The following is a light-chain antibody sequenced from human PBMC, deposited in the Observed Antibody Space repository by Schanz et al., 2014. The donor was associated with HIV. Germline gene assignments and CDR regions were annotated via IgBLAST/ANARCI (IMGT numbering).Light chain of an antibody. CDR3: AAWDDSLNAAV. V-gene: IGLV1-40*01. CDR1: SSNIGAGYN. CDR2: DNN. J-gene: IGLJ7*01. Sequence: QSVLTQPPSVSGAPGQRVTISCTGSSSNIGAGYNVHWYQQLPGTAPKLLIYDNNNRPSGVPDRFSGSKSGTSASLAITGLQSEDEADYYCAAWDDSLNAAVFGGGTQLTVL.